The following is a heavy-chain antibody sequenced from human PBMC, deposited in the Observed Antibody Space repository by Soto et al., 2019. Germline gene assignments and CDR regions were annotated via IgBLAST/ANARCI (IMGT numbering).Heavy chain of an antibody. CDR2: IYPGDSDT. CDR3: ARLQFGEGFDY. CDR1: GYSFTSYW. Sequence: PVESLKSSGNGSGYSFTSYWIGWGRQMPGKGLEWMGIIYPGDSDTRYNPSLKSRVSMSVDKSKNQFSLHLTSVTAADTAVYYCARLQFGEGFDYWGQGALVTVSS. J-gene: IGHJ4*02. V-gene: IGHV5-51*01. D-gene: IGHD3-10*01.